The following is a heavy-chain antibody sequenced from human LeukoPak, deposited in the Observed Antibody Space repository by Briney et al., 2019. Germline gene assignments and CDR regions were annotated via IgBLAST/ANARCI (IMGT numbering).Heavy chain of an antibody. CDR1: GGTFSSYA. CDR3: AISFIGGSYYFDY. D-gene: IGHD1-26*01. J-gene: IGHJ4*02. V-gene: IGHV1-69*13. Sequence: ASVKVSCKASGGTFSSYAISWVRQAPGQGLEWMGGIIPIFGTANYAQKFQGRVTITADESTSTAYMELSSLRSEDTAVYYCAISFIGGSYYFDYWGQGTLVTVSS. CDR2: IIPIFGTA.